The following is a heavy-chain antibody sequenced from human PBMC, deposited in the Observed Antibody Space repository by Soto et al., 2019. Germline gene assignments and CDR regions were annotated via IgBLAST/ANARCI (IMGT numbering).Heavy chain of an antibody. CDR3: TKGGAIVAAGTRVYLYNAMDV. Sequence: ASVKVSCKASGYTFTGYYVHWVRQAPGQGLEWMGWINPNSGDTYLAQRFQGRVTMNRDTSIGTAYMELRGLTSDDTAEYYCTKGGAIVAAGTRVYLYNAMDVWGQWTPVTVSS. V-gene: IGHV1-2*02. D-gene: IGHD1-26*01. J-gene: IGHJ6*02. CDR1: GYTFTGYY. CDR2: INPNSGDT.